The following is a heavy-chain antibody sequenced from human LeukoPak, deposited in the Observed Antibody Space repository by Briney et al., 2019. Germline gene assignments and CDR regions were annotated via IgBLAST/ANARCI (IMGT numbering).Heavy chain of an antibody. V-gene: IGHV3-21*01. D-gene: IGHD1-20*01. J-gene: IGHJ3*02. CDR1: GVTVSNNY. CDR3: XRVTGHGAFDI. Sequence: GGSLRLSCAASGVTVSNNYMNWVRQAPGKGLEWVSSISSSSSYIYYADSVKGRFTISRDNAKNSLYLQMNSLRAEDTAVYYCXRVTGHGAFDIWGQGTMVTVSS. CDR2: ISSSSSYI.